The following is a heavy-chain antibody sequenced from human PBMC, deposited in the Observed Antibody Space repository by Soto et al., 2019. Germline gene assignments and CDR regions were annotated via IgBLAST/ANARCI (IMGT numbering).Heavy chain of an antibody. V-gene: IGHV3-23*01. D-gene: IGHD3-10*01. CDR3: AKDSHYGSGSYYDY. CDR2: ISGSGGST. Sequence: PGGSLRLSCAASGFTFSSYAMSWVRQAPGKGLEWVSAISGSGGSTYYADSVKGRFTISRDNSKNTLYLQMNSLRAEDTAVYYCAKDSHYGSGSYYDYWGQGTLVTVSS. CDR1: GFTFSSYA. J-gene: IGHJ4*02.